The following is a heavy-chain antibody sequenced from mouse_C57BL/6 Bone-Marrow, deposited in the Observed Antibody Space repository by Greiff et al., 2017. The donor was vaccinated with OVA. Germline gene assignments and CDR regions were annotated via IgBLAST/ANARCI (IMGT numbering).Heavy chain of an antibody. V-gene: IGHV1-62-2*01. J-gene: IGHJ2*01. D-gene: IGHD2-1*01. CDR3: ARLIYYGNYDY. Sequence: QVHVKQSGAELVKPGASVKLSCKASGYTFTEYTIHWVKQRSGQGLEWIGWFYPGSGSIKYNEKFKDKATLTADKSSSTVYMELSRLTSEDSAVYCCARLIYYGNYDYWGQGTTLTVSS. CDR2: FYPGSGSI. CDR1: GYTFTEYT.